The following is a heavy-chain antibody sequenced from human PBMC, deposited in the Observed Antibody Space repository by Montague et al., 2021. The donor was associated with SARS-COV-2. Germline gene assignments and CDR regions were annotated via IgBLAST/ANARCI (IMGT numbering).Heavy chain of an antibody. D-gene: IGHD3-10*01. Sequence: SETLSLTCAVYGGPFSGYYWSWIRQPPGKGLEWIGEINHRGSTNYNPSLTSRVTISVDTSKNQFSLKLSSVTAADTAVYYCARVRYYGSGTSLGMDVWGQGTTVTVSS. CDR3: ARVRYYGSGTSLGMDV. J-gene: IGHJ6*02. V-gene: IGHV4-34*01. CDR2: INHRGST. CDR1: GGPFSGYY.